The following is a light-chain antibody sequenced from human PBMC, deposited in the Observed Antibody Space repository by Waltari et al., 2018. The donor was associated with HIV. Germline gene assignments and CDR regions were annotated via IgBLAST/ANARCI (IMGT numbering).Light chain of an antibody. Sequence: DIQMTLSPSSLSATVTDRVIITCRGSQGISNYLAWYQQNPGKVHKLLIYAASTFQSGVPSRFSGSGSGTDFTLTISSLQPEDVATYYCQKYNSAPWTFGQGTKVEIK. CDR1: QGISNY. CDR3: QKYNSAPWT. J-gene: IGKJ1*01. V-gene: IGKV1-27*01. CDR2: AAS.